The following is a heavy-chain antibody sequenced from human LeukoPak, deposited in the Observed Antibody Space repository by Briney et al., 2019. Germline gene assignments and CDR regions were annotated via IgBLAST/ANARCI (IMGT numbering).Heavy chain of an antibody. J-gene: IGHJ4*02. V-gene: IGHV3-30-3*01. Sequence: PGRSLRLPCAASGFTFSSYAMHWVRQAPGKGLEWVAVISYDGSNKYYADSVKGRFTISRDNSKNTLYLQMNSLRAEDTAVYYCARDLDSSGYYYLHYWGQGTLVTVSS. CDR1: GFTFSSYA. D-gene: IGHD3-22*01. CDR2: ISYDGSNK. CDR3: ARDLDSSGYYYLHY.